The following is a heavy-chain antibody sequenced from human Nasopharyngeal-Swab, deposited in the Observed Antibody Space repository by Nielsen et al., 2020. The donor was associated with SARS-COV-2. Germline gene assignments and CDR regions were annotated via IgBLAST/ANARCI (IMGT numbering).Heavy chain of an antibody. CDR1: GYSFTSYW. V-gene: IGHV5-51*01. CDR2: IYPGDSDT. Sequence: GESLKISCKGSGYSFTSYWIGWVRQMPGKGLEWMGIIYPGDSDTRYSPSFQGQVTISADKSISTAYLQWSSLKASDTAMYYCAIWPHDCSNPGYGMDVWGQGTTVTVSS. CDR3: AIWPHDCSNPGYGMDV. J-gene: IGHJ6*02. D-gene: IGHD4-11*01.